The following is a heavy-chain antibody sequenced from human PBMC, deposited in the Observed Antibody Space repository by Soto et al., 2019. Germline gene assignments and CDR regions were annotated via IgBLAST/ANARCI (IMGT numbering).Heavy chain of an antibody. Sequence: GASVKVSCKASGYTFTSYYMHWVRQAPGQGLEWMGIINPSGGSTSYAQKFQGRVTMTRDTSTSTVYMELSSLRSEDTAVYYCARPICSGGSCYSGLDYWGQGTLVTVSS. D-gene: IGHD2-15*01. CDR2: INPSGGST. V-gene: IGHV1-46*03. CDR3: ARPICSGGSCYSGLDY. J-gene: IGHJ4*02. CDR1: GYTFTSYY.